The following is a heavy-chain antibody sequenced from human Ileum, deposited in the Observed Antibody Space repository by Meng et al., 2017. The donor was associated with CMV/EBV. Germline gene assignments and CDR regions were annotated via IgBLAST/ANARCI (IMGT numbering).Heavy chain of an antibody. J-gene: IGHJ5*02. CDR1: GFTFSNNA. V-gene: IGHV3-30*03. CDR2: LSYDEGER. CDR3: APNH. Sequence: QVQLVESGGGVVQPGRSLRLSCAASGFTFSNNAMHWVRQAPGKGLEWVAVLSYDEGERFYADSVKGRFTISRDNSKNTVYLQMTSLRGEDTAIYYCAPNHWGQGTLVTVSS.